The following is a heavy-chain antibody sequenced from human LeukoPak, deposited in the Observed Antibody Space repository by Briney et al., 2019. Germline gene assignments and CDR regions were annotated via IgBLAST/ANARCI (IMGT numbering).Heavy chain of an antibody. J-gene: IGHJ6*02. CDR2: ISSSSSYI. D-gene: IGHD6-13*01. Sequence: GGSLRLSCAASGFTFSSYSMNWVRQAPGKGLEWVSSISSSSSYIYYADSVKGRFTISRDNAKNSLYLQMNSLRAEDTAVYYCARDSDSSSWSYYYYYGMDVWGQGTTVTVSS. CDR3: ARDSDSSSWSYYYYYGMDV. CDR1: GFTFSSYS. V-gene: IGHV3-21*01.